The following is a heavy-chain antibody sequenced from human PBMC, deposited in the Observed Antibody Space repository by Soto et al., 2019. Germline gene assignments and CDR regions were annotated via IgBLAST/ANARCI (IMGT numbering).Heavy chain of an antibody. V-gene: IGHV3-23*01. CDR1: GFTFSSYA. CDR3: ARELGYCSGGSCYDGMDV. D-gene: IGHD2-15*01. Sequence: GGSLRLSCAASGFTFSSYAMSWVRQAPGKGLEWVSAISGSGGSTYYADSVKGRFTISRDNSKNTLYLQMNSLRAEDTAVDYCARELGYCSGGSCYDGMDVWGQGTTVTVSS. CDR2: ISGSGGST. J-gene: IGHJ6*02.